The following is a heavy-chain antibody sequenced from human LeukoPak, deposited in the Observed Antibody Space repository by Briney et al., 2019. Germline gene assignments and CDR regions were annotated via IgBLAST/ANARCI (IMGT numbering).Heavy chain of an antibody. CDR1: GYTFSSYS. Sequence: ASVTLSCKASGYTFSSYSFTWVRQAPGQGLEWLGWIRADNGNTNYAPKLQGRVTMTTDTSTGTAYMELRSLRSDDTAVYYCARVDSGSWNSPYCFDYWGQGTLVTVSS. CDR2: IRADNGNT. J-gene: IGHJ4*02. V-gene: IGHV1-18*01. CDR3: ARVDSGSWNSPYCFDY. D-gene: IGHD6-13*01.